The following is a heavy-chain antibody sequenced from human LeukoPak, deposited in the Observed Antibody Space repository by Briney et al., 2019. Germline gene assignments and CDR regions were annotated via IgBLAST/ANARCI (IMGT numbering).Heavy chain of an antibody. J-gene: IGHJ4*02. CDR2: ISSSSSYI. V-gene: IGHV3-21*01. CDR3: ARGLTSGWPQIGY. Sequence: GGSLRLSCAASGFTFSSYSMNWVRQAPGKGLEWVSSISSSSSYIYYADSVKGRFTISRDNGKNSLHLQMSSLRAEDTAVYYCARGLTSGWPQIGYWGQGTLVTVSS. CDR1: GFTFSSYS. D-gene: IGHD6-19*01.